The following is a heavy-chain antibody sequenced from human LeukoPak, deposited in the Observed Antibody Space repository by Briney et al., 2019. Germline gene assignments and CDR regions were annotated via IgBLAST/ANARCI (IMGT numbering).Heavy chain of an antibody. D-gene: IGHD3-16*01. Sequence: ASVKVSCKASGYTFTRYAISWVRQAPAQGLEWMGWISTYTDNTNYAQKVQGRVTMTTDTSTSTAYMELRSLRSGDTAVYYCARVGFGNAFDIWGQGTMVTVSS. CDR1: GYTFTRYA. J-gene: IGHJ3*02. V-gene: IGHV1-18*01. CDR3: ARVGFGNAFDI. CDR2: ISTYTDNT.